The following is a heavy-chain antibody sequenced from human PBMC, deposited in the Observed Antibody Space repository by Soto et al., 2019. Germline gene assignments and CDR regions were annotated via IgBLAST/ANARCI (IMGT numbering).Heavy chain of an antibody. CDR2: IKSKTDGGTA. V-gene: IGHV3-15*01. CDR1: GFNLSHPW. J-gene: IGHJ4*02. Sequence: PGGSLRLSCAAFGFNLSHPWMTWVRQAAGKGLQWVGRIKSKTDGGTADYAAPVKGRFTISRDDSKNTVHPQMNSLKTEDTAVYYCTTGIYYDILTGYHDVAYWGQGTLVTVSS. D-gene: IGHD3-9*01. CDR3: TTGIYYDILTGYHDVAY.